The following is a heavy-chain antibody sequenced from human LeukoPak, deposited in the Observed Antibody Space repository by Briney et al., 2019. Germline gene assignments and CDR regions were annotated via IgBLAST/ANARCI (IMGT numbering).Heavy chain of an antibody. J-gene: IGHJ4*02. D-gene: IGHD2-2*01. CDR3: ARHASPSIEVPFDY. V-gene: IGHV5-51*01. CDR1: GYSFTSYW. Sequence: GESLKISCKCSGYSFTSYWIGWVGQMPGKGLEWMGIIYPGDSDTRYSPSFQGQVTMSADRSISTAYLQWSSLKASDTAMYYCARHASPSIEVPFDYWGQGTLVTVSS. CDR2: IYPGDSDT.